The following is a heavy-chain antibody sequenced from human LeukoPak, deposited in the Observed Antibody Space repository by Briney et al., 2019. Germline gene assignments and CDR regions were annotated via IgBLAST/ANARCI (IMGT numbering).Heavy chain of an antibody. V-gene: IGHV1-2*02. CDR1: GYTFTGYY. CDR2: IIPNSGGT. D-gene: IGHD2-15*01. CDR3: ARDVYREGGGYGAFDI. J-gene: IGHJ3*02. Sequence: ASVKVSCKASGYTFTGYYMHWVRLVPGQGLEWMGWIIPNSGGTKYGQKFQGRVTMTRDTSIRTAYMELSNLESDDTAVYYCARDVYREGGGYGAFDIWGQGTMVTVSS.